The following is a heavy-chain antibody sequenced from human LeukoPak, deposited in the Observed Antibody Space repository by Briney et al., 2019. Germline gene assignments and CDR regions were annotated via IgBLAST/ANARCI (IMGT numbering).Heavy chain of an antibody. CDR2: IIPILGTA. V-gene: IGHV1-69*11. Sequence: GASVKVSCKASGGTFSSYAISWVRQAPGQGLEWMGRIIPILGTANYAQKFQGRVTITTDESTSTAYMELSSLRSEDTAVYYCARGARGSSGYYDAFDIWGQGTMVTVSS. D-gene: IGHD3-22*01. CDR3: ARGARGSSGYYDAFDI. CDR1: GGTFSSYA. J-gene: IGHJ3*02.